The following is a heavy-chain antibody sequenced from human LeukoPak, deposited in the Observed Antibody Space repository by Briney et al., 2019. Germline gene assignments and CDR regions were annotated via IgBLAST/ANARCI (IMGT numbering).Heavy chain of an antibody. D-gene: IGHD7-27*01. CDR1: GFTVSSNY. J-gene: IGHJ4*02. Sequence: GGSLRLSCAASGFTVSSNYMGWVRQAPGKGLEWVSVIYSGGSTYYADSVKGRFAISRDNSKNTLYLQMNSLRAEDTAVYYCAKGRTGVRSPFDYWGQGTLVTVSS. CDR3: AKGRTGVRSPFDY. CDR2: IYSGGST. V-gene: IGHV3-53*01.